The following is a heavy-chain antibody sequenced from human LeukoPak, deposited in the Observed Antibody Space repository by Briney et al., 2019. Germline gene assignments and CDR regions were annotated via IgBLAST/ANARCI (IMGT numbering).Heavy chain of an antibody. V-gene: IGHV1-3*01. CDR2: INAGNGNT. CDR3: CGGLGIRDAFDI. J-gene: IGHJ3*02. D-gene: IGHD7-27*01. CDR1: GYTFTSYA. Sequence: ASVKVSCKASGYTFTSYAMHWVRQAPGQRLEWMGWINAGNGNTKYSQKFQGRVTITRDTSASTAYMELSSLRSEDTAVYYCCGGLGIRDAFDIWGQGTMVTVSS.